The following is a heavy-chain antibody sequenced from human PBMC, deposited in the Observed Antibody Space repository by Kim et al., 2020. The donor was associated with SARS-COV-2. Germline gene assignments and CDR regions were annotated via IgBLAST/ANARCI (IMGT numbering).Heavy chain of an antibody. CDR3: ARHGKELVRGFDY. V-gene: IGHV1-18*01. J-gene: IGHJ4*02. D-gene: IGHD6-6*01. Sequence: YAQKLQGRVTMTTDTSTSTAYMELRSLRSDDTAVYYCARHGKELVRGFDYWGQGTLVTVSS.